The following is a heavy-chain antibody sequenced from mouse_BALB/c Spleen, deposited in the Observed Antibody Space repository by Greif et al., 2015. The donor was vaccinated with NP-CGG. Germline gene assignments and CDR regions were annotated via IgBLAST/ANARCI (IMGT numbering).Heavy chain of an antibody. Sequence: EVMLVESGGGLVQPGGSLRLSCATSGFTFTDYYMSWVRQPPGKALEWLGFIRNKANGYTTEYSASVKGRFTVSRDNSQSILYLQMNTLRAEDSATYYCAREYGSYFDYWGQGTTLTVSS. CDR3: AREYGSYFDY. V-gene: IGHV7-3*02. J-gene: IGHJ2*01. CDR1: GFTFTDYY. CDR2: IRNKANGYTT. D-gene: IGHD2-10*02.